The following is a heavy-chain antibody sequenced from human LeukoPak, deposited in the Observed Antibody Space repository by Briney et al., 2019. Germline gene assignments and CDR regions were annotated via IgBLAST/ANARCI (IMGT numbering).Heavy chain of an antibody. CDR1: GGSISSSSYY. Sequence: SETLSLTCTVSGGSISSSSYYWGWIRQPPGKGLEWIGSIYYSGSTYYNPSLKSRVTISVDTSKNQFSLQLNLVTPEDTAVYYCARESGDYVKFDYWGQGTLVTVSS. J-gene: IGHJ4*02. V-gene: IGHV4-39*07. CDR2: IYYSGST. D-gene: IGHD3-16*01. CDR3: ARESGDYVKFDY.